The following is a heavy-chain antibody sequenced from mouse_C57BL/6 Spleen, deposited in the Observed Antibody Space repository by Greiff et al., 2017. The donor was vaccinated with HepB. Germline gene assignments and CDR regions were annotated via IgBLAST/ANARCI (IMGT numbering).Heavy chain of an antibody. Sequence: VQLQQSGAELVKPGASVKLSCTASGFNIKDYYMHWVKQRTEQGLEWIGRIDPEDGENKYAPKFQGKATITADTSSNTAYLQLSSLTSEDTAVYYCSRAGTTVVAGYYFDYWGQGTTLTVSS. J-gene: IGHJ2*01. V-gene: IGHV14-2*01. D-gene: IGHD1-1*01. CDR2: IDPEDGEN. CDR1: GFNIKDYY. CDR3: SRAGTTVVAGYYFDY.